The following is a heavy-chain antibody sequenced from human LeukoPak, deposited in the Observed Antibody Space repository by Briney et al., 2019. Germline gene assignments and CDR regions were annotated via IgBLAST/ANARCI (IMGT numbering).Heavy chain of an antibody. CDR2: ISYDGSNK. CDR3: AKDLNGLLWFGELLTSPFDY. V-gene: IGHV3-30*18. J-gene: IGHJ4*02. D-gene: IGHD3-10*01. CDR1: GFTFSTYG. Sequence: GGSLRLSCAASGFTFSTYGMHWVRQAPGKGLEWEAVISYDGSNKYYADSVKGRFTISRDNSKNTLYLQMNSLRAEDTAVYYCAKDLNGLLWFGELLTSPFDYWGQGTLVTVSS.